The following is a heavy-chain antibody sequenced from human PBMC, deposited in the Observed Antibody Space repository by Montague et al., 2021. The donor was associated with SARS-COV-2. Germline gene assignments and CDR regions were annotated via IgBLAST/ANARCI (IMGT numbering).Heavy chain of an antibody. D-gene: IGHD3-10*01. CDR2: INHCGST. CDR1: GGSFSGYY. J-gene: IGHJ5*02. Sequence: SETLSLTCAVYGGSFSGYYWSWIRQPPGKGLEWIGEINHCGSTNYNPSLKSRVTISVDTSKNQFSLKLSSVTAADTAVYYCARVPVLLWFGERGYWFDPWGQGTLVTVSS. CDR3: ARVPVLLWFGERGYWFDP. V-gene: IGHV4-34*01.